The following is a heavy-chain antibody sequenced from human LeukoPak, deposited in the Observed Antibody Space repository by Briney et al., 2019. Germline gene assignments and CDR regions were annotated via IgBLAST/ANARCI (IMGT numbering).Heavy chain of an antibody. CDR1: GGSISSYY. D-gene: IGHD3-10*01. V-gene: IGHV4-59*12. J-gene: IGHJ5*02. Sequence: SETLSLTCTVSGGSISSYYWSWIRQPPGKGLEWIGYIYYSGSTNYNPSLKSRVTISVDTSKNQFSLKLNSVTAADTAVYYCAREGSGSYYPNWFDPWGQGTLVTVSS. CDR3: AREGSGSYYPNWFDP. CDR2: IYYSGST.